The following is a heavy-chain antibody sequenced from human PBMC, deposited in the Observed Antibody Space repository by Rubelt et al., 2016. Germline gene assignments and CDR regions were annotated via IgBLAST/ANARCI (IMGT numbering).Heavy chain of an antibody. D-gene: IGHD6-13*01. Sequence: EVQLVESGGGLVQPGGSLRLSCAASGFTFSSYSMNWVRQAPGKGLEWVSYICSSSSTIYYADSVKGRFTISRVNAKNSLYLQMNSLRAEDTAVYYCARDWSSHSIAAAGEDYWGQGTLVTVSS. CDR3: ARDWSSHSIAAAGEDY. CDR2: ICSSSSTI. V-gene: IGHV3-48*04. CDR1: GFTFSSYS. J-gene: IGHJ4*02.